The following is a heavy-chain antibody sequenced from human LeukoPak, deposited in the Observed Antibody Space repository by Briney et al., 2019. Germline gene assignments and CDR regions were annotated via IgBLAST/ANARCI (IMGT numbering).Heavy chain of an antibody. CDR2: IRHDGSKK. J-gene: IGHJ5*02. V-gene: IGHV3-30*02. Sequence: GGSLRLSCGASGFTVSSYGMHWVRQGPGKGLEWVAFIRHDGSKKYHADSVKGRFTISRDNSKNTLYLQMNSLRAEDTAVYYCVRASHPGRWFDPWGQGTLVTVSS. CDR1: GFTVSSYG. CDR3: VRASHPGRWFDP.